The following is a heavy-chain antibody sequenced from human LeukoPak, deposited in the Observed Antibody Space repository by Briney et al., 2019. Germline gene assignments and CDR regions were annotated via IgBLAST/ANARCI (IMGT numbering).Heavy chain of an antibody. V-gene: IGHV1-69*13. Sequence: ASVKVSCTASGRTFSRYAISWVPQAPGHRLEWMGGIIPIFGTANYAQKFQGRVTITADESTSKAYMELSRLRSEDTAVYYWERAGEYHDSCGYFDYWGQGTLVTVSS. CDR1: GRTFSRYA. D-gene: IGHD3-22*01. CDR3: ERAGEYHDSCGYFDY. J-gene: IGHJ4*02. CDR2: IIPIFGTA.